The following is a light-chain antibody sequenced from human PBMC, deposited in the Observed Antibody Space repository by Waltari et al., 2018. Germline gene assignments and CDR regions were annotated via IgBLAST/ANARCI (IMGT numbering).Light chain of an antibody. CDR3: QQYNLYPLT. CDR1: QSVSSW. J-gene: IGKJ4*01. CDR2: KSS. V-gene: IGKV1-5*03. Sequence: DIQMTQSPSTLSASAGDRVTITCRASQSVSSWLAWYQQKPGKAPKLLIYKSSTLESGVPSRFSGSGSGTEFTLTISSLQPDDFATYYCQQYNLYPLTFGGGTKVKIK.